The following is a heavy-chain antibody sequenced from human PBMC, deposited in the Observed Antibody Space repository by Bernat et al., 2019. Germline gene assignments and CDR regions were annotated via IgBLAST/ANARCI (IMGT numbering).Heavy chain of an antibody. CDR1: GFQISDAW. J-gene: IGHJ4*02. Sequence: EVQLVETGGGLIHPGGSLRLSCVASGFQISDAWVSWVRQAPGKGLEWIANIKRKIDGETIDYAAPVKGRFSISRDDSKNTAFLQMNSLKTEDTAVYFCTTGYGSDWYGWGQGTLVTVSS. CDR3: TTGYGSDWYG. D-gene: IGHD6-13*01. V-gene: IGHV3-15*01. CDR2: IKRKIDGETI.